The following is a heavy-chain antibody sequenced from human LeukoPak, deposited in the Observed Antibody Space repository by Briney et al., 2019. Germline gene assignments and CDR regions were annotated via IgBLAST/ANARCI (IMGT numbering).Heavy chain of an antibody. D-gene: IGHD6-13*01. CDR3: AVGAAAN. J-gene: IGHJ4*02. V-gene: IGHV4-34*01. CDR1: GGSSSGSY. CDR2: INHSGST. Sequence: SETLSLTCAVYGGSSSGSYWSWIRQPPGKGLEWIGEINHSGSTNYNPSLKSRVTISVDTSKNQFALKRSSVTAADKAVYYCAVGAAANWGQGTLVTVSS.